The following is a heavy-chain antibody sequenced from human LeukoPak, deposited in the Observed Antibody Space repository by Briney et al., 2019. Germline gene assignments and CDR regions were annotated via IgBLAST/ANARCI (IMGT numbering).Heavy chain of an antibody. D-gene: IGHD4-23*01. V-gene: IGHV1-46*01. CDR2: INPSGGTT. CDR1: GYTFTSYY. CDR3: ARDNSVEDTAWWFDP. J-gene: IGHJ5*02. Sequence: ASVKVSCKASGYTFTSYYMHWVRQAPGQGLEWMGIINPSGGTTSYAQNFQGRVTMTRDTSTSTVYMELSSLRSEDTAVYYCARDNSVEDTAWWFDPWGQGTLVTVSS.